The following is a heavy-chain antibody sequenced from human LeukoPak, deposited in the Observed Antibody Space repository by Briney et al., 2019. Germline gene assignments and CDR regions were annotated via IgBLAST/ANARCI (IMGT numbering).Heavy chain of an antibody. CDR2: ISPSSGGA. CDR1: GYTFTNYY. Sequence: GASVKVSCKASGYTFTNYYMHWARQALGQGLEWMGIISPSSGGATYAQKFQGRVTMTRDTFTSTVYMELSSLRSEDTAVYYCARDGNYYGSGAGPDSWFDPWGQGTLVTVSS. D-gene: IGHD3-10*01. V-gene: IGHV1-46*01. CDR3: ARDGNYYGSGAGPDSWFDP. J-gene: IGHJ5*02.